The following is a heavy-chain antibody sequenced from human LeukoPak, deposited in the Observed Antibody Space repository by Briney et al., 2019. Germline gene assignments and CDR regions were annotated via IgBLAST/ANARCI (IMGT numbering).Heavy chain of an antibody. J-gene: IGHJ4*02. CDR1: GGTFSSYA. D-gene: IGHD2-15*01. CDR3: ARGLGVVAAPDY. CDR2: IIPIFGTA. Sequence: VASVKVSCKASGGTFSSYAISWVRQAPGQGLEWMGGIIPIFGTANYAQKFQGRVTITADKSTSTACMELSSLRSEDTAVYYCARGLGVVAAPDYWGQGTLVTVSS. V-gene: IGHV1-69*06.